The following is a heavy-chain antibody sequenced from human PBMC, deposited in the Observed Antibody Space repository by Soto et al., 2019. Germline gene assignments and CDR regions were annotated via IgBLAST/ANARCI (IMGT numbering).Heavy chain of an antibody. J-gene: IGHJ4*02. V-gene: IGHV4-59*01. CDR2: VYYTVST. CDR3: ARGRTVRNYADDSSDYFYFFDY. D-gene: IGHD3-22*01. Sequence: PSETLSLTCTVSGDSNSTFYWGWMRQAPGKELEWIGYVYYTVSTNYNPSLKSRVTISVDRSKNQFSLKLTSENAADTAVYYCARGRTVRNYADDSSDYFYFFDYWGQGTQVTFSS. CDR1: GDSNSTFY.